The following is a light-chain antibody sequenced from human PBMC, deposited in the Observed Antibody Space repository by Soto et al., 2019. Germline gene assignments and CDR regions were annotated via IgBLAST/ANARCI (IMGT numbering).Light chain of an antibody. J-gene: IGKJ1*01. CDR3: QQYGSSPTWT. CDR1: QSVSSSY. CDR2: GAS. V-gene: IGKV3-20*01. Sequence: EIVLTQSPGTLSLSPVERATLSCRASQSVSSSYLAWYQQKPGQAPRLLIYGASSRATGIPDRFSGSGSGTEFTLTISRLEPEEFAVYYCQQYGSSPTWTFGQGTKVEIK.